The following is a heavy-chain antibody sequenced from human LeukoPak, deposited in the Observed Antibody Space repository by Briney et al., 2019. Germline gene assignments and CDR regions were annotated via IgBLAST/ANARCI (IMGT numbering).Heavy chain of an antibody. V-gene: IGHV1-69*04. Sequence: PVKVSCKASGYTFTSYGISWVRQAPGQGLEWMGRIIPILGIVNYAQRFQGSVTITADKSTTTVFMELSSLRSEDTAVYFCARARRSDSSWYDYWGQGTLVSVSS. CDR1: GYTFTSYG. D-gene: IGHD6-13*01. CDR3: ARARRSDSSWYDY. CDR2: IIPILGIV. J-gene: IGHJ4*02.